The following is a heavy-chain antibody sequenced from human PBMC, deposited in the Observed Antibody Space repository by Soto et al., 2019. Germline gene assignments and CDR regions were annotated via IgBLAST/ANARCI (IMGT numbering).Heavy chain of an antibody. D-gene: IGHD6-13*01. Sequence: VQLLESGGGLVQPGGSLRLSCAASGFTFSSYAMSWVRQAPGKGLEWVSTNSNGGGSAYYADSVKGRFTISRDNSKNTLYLQMNSLGAEDTALYFCAKSFGPSSSSWFLAFDIWGQGTLVTVSS. J-gene: IGHJ3*02. CDR2: NSNGGGSA. CDR1: GFTFSSYA. V-gene: IGHV3-23*01. CDR3: AKSFGPSSSSWFLAFDI.